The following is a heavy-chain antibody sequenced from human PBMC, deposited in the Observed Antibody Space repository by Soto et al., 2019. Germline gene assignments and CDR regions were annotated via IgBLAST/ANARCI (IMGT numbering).Heavy chain of an antibody. Sequence: PGGSLRLSFAASGFTFSDYYMSWIRQAPGKGLEWVSYISSSSSYTNYADSVKGRFTISRDNAKNSLYLQMDSLRAEDTAVYYCARFEDYESKFDYWGQGTLVTVSS. CDR3: ARFEDYESKFDY. V-gene: IGHV3-11*06. CDR2: ISSSSSYT. CDR1: GFTFSDYY. J-gene: IGHJ4*02. D-gene: IGHD3-16*01.